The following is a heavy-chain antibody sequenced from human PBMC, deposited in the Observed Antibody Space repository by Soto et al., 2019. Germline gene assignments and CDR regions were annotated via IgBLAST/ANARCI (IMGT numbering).Heavy chain of an antibody. CDR1: GFTFSSYS. V-gene: IGHV3-21*01. D-gene: IGHD2-15*01. CDR3: ARAYGGLYDAFDI. Sequence: PGGSLRLSCAASGFTFSSYSMNWVRQAPGKGLEWVSSISSSSSYIYYADSVKGRFTISRDNAKNSLYLQMNSLRAEDTAVYYCARAYGGLYDAFDIWGQGTMVTVSS. J-gene: IGHJ3*02. CDR2: ISSSSSYI.